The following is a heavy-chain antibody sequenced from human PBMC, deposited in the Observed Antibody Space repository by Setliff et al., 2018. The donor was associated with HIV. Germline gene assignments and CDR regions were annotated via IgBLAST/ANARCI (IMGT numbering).Heavy chain of an antibody. V-gene: IGHV3-11*01. J-gene: IGHJ4*02. CDR2: ISSSGNTI. Sequence: PGGSLRLSCAASGFTFSDYYMSWIRQAPGKGLEWISYISSSGNTIYHADSVRGRFTFSRDNAKNSLYLQMNSLRAEDTAVYYCAREMTYYNFWSDNAPPLFDYWGQGTLVTGSS. D-gene: IGHD3-3*01. CDR3: AREMTYYNFWSDNAPPLFDY. CDR1: GFTFSDYY.